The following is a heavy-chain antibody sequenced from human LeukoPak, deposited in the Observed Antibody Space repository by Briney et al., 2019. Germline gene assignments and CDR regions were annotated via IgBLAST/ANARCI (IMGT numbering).Heavy chain of an antibody. CDR2: INTGNGDT. Sequence: ASVKVSCKASGYTFTTYAIHWVSQAPGQRLEWLGWINTGNGDTRYSQTFQGRVTITSDTSASTAYMELSSLRSEDTAVYYCARDMGSGSLHYWGQGTLVTVSS. CDR3: ARDMGSGSLHY. V-gene: IGHV1-3*04. D-gene: IGHD1-26*01. CDR1: GYTFTTYA. J-gene: IGHJ4*02.